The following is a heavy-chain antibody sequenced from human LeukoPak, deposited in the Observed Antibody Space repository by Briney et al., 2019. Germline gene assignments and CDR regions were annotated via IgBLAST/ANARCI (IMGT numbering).Heavy chain of an antibody. D-gene: IGHD2/OR15-2a*01. Sequence: ASVKVSCKTSGYTFTGYYMHWVRQAPGQGLEWMGWINPNSGGTNYAQKFQGRVTMTSDTSINTAYMELRSLRSDDTAVYYCARVPLGDSSTSYYPKTDWFAPGGQGTLV. J-gene: IGHJ5*02. CDR1: GYTFTGYY. CDR3: ARVPLGDSSTSYYPKTDWFAP. V-gene: IGHV1-2*02. CDR2: INPNSGGT.